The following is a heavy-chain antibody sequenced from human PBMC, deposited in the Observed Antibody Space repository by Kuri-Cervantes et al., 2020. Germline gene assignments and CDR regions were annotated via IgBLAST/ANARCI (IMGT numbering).Heavy chain of an antibody. D-gene: IGHD6-13*01. J-gene: IGHJ5*02. V-gene: IGHV3-11*04. Sequence: GGSLRLSCAASGFTFSDYYMSWIRQAPGKGLEWVSYIGSSGSTIYYADSVKGRLTISRDNAKNSLYLQMNSLRAEDTAVYYCAREVYSSSWYRWFDPWGQGTLVTVSS. CDR3: AREVYSSSWYRWFDP. CDR1: GFTFSDYY. CDR2: IGSSGSTI.